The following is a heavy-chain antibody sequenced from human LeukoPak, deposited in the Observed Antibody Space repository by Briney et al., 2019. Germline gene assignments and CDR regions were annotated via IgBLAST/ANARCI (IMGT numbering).Heavy chain of an antibody. CDR2: IKPRGGST. V-gene: IGHV1-46*03. D-gene: IGHD3-22*01. Sequence: ASVKVACMAAGYTFTSYYMHWVRQAPGQGLEWMGIIKPRGGSTSYAQKFQGRVTMTRDTSTSTVYMELSSLRSEDTAVYYCARVGYYYDSSGYYGAFDIWGQGTMVTVSS. CDR3: ARVGYYYDSSGYYGAFDI. J-gene: IGHJ3*02. CDR1: GYTFTSYY.